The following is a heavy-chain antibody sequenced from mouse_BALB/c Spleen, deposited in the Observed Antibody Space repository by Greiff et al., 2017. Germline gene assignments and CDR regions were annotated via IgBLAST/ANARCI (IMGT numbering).Heavy chain of an antibody. J-gene: IGHJ4*01. D-gene: IGHD1-1*01. CDR2: ISDGGSYT. Sequence: DVKLVESGGGLVKPGGSLKLSCAASGFTFSDYYMYWVRQTPEKRLEWVATISDGGSYTYYPDSVKGRFTISRDNAKNNLYLQMSSLKSEDTAMYYCARGGGYGSSYEAMDYWGQGTSVTVSS. CDR3: ARGGGYGSSYEAMDY. V-gene: IGHV5-4*02. CDR1: GFTFSDYY.